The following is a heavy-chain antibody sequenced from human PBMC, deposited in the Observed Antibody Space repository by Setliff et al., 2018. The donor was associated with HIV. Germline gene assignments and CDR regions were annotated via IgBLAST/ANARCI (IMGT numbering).Heavy chain of an antibody. CDR3: ARGGAVSADFDS. J-gene: IGHJ5*01. D-gene: IGHD3-16*01. CDR2: IYTNGNT. V-gene: IGHV4-61*02. CDR1: GGSISRGSYY. Sequence: PSETLSLTCTVSGGSISRGSYYWSWIRQPAGKGLEWIGRIYTNGNTNYNPSLKSRVTISVDTSKNQFSLSLNSVTAADTAVYFCARGGAVSADFDSWGQGTLVTVSS.